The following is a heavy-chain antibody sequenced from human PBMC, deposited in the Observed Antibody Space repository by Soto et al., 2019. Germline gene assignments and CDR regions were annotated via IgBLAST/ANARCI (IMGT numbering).Heavy chain of an antibody. J-gene: IGHJ6*02. D-gene: IGHD6-13*01. CDR1: GYTFTSYA. CDR2: INAGNGNT. CDR3: ARGLGSGSWYPTDSMYV. Sequence: ASVKVSCKASGYTFTSYAMHWVRQAPGQRLEWMGWINAGNGNTKYSQKFQGRVTITRDTSASTAYMELSSLGSEDTAVYYCARGLGSGSWYPTDSMYVWGQGTTVTVSS. V-gene: IGHV1-3*01.